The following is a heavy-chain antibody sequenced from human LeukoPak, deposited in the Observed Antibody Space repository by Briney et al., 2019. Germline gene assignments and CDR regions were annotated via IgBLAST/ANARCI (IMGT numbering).Heavy chain of an antibody. CDR3: ARNLVLSYFDY. CDR1: GFTFSSYS. D-gene: IGHD6-13*01. V-gene: IGHV3-21*01. J-gene: IGHJ4*02. Sequence: GGSLRLSCAASGFTFSSYSMNWVRQAPGKGLEWVSSISSSSSYIYYADSVKGRFTISRDNAKSSLYLQMNSLRAEDTAVYYCARNLVLSYFDYWGQGTLVTVSS. CDR2: ISSSSSYI.